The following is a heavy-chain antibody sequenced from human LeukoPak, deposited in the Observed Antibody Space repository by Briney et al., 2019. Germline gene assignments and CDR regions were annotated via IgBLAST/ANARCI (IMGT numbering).Heavy chain of an antibody. D-gene: IGHD3-10*01. CDR3: ARGGDYYGSGSYYNGRRNYYYMDV. CDR2: IYYSGST. J-gene: IGHJ6*03. V-gene: IGHV4-59*12. CDR1: GGSISSYY. Sequence: PSETLSLTCTVSGGSISSYYWSWIRQPPGKGLEWIGYIYYSGSTNYNPSLKSRVTISVDTSKNQFSLKLSSVTAADTAVYYCARGGDYYGSGSYYNGRRNYYYMDVWGKGTTVTVSS.